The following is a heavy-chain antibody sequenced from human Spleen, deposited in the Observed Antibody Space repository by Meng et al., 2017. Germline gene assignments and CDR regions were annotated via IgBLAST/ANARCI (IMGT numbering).Heavy chain of an antibody. CDR1: GFTFSKYW. CDR3: ARDDGSGSFDY. D-gene: IGHD3-10*01. V-gene: IGHV3-74*01. Sequence: EVRLVEAGGGLVQPGGSLRLSCAASGFTFSKYWMHWVRQAPEKGLVWVSRIESDGSSTNYADSVQGRFTISRDNAKNTLYLQMDSLRAEDTALYYCARDDGSGSFDYWGRGTLVTVSS. J-gene: IGHJ4*02. CDR2: IESDGSST.